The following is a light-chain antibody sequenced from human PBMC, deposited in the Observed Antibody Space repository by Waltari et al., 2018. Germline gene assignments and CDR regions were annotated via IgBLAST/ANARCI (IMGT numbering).Light chain of an antibody. V-gene: IGKV2-40*01. Sequence: DIVMTQTPLSLPVTLEEPASISCRSSQSLLVSEDGNTYLEWYLQKPGQSPQLLIYEVSNRASGVPDRFSGSGSDTDFTLKISRVEAEDVGVYYCMQALEFPLTFGGGTKVEIK. CDR2: EVS. CDR1: QSLLVSEDGNTY. CDR3: MQALEFPLT. J-gene: IGKJ4*01.